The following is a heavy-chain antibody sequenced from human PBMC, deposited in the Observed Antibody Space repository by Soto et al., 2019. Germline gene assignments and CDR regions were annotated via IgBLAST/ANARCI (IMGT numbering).Heavy chain of an antibody. CDR1: GGTFSSYT. V-gene: IGHV1-69*08. CDR2: IIPILGIA. CDR3: ARDIEYCSGGSCSYLDY. Sequence: QVQLVQSGAEVKKPGSSVKVSCKASGGTFSSYTISWVRQAPGQGLEWMGRIIPILGIANYAQKFQGRVTITADKSTSTAYMELSSLRSEDTAVYYCARDIEYCSGGSCSYLDYWGQGTLVTVSS. J-gene: IGHJ4*02. D-gene: IGHD2-15*01.